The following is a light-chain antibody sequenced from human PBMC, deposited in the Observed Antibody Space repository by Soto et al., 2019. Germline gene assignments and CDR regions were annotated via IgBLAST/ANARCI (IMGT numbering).Light chain of an antibody. Sequence: QPVLTQPPSVSGAPGRRVTISCTGSSSNIGAGYDVHWYHQLPGTAPKLLIYGNSNRPSGVPDRFSGSKSGTSASLAITGLQAEDEADYYCQSYDISLSVVFGGGTKLTV. CDR1: SSNIGAGYD. CDR2: GNS. CDR3: QSYDISLSVV. J-gene: IGLJ2*01. V-gene: IGLV1-40*01.